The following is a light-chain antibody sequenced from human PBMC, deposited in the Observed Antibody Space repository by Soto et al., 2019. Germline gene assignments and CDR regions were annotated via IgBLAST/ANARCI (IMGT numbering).Light chain of an antibody. J-gene: IGKJ1*01. CDR2: WAS. CDR1: QSVLYSSNNKNY. V-gene: IGKV4-1*01. CDR3: QQYYSTPPT. Sequence: DMVMTQSPDSLAVSLGERATINCKSSQSVLYSSNNKNYLAWYQQKPGQPPKLLIYWASTRESGVPDRFSGSGSGTDLTLTISSLQAEDVAVYYCQQYYSTPPTFGQGTKVDI.